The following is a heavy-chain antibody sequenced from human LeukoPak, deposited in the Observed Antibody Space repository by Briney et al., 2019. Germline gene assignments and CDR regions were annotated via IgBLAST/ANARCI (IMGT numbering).Heavy chain of an antibody. J-gene: IGHJ2*01. Sequence: GRSLRLSCAASGFTFSSYGMHWVRQAPGKGLEWVAFIRYDGSNKYYADSVKGRFTISRDNSKNTLYLQMNSLRAEDTAVYYCAKDMYGGNSRWYFDLWGRGTLATVSS. CDR3: AKDMYGGNSRWYFDL. CDR2: IRYDGSNK. CDR1: GFTFSSYG. D-gene: IGHD4-23*01. V-gene: IGHV3-30*02.